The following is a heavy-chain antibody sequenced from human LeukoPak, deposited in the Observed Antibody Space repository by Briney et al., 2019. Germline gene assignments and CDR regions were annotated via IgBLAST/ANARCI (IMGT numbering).Heavy chain of an antibody. D-gene: IGHD3-9*01. J-gene: IGHJ4*02. Sequence: GGSLRLSCAASGFTFSSYAMSWVRQAPGKGLEWVSAISGSGGSTYYADSVKGRFTISRDNSKNTLYLQMNSLRAEDTAVYYCANAPLLRYFDWLLYGDYWGQGTLVTVPS. V-gene: IGHV3-23*01. CDR3: ANAPLLRYFDWLLYGDY. CDR1: GFTFSSYA. CDR2: ISGSGGST.